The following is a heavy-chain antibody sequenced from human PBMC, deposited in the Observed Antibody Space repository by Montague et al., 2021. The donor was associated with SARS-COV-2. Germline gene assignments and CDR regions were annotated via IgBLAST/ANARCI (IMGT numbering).Heavy chain of an antibody. CDR2: TYYRSKWYN. D-gene: IGHD6-19*01. CDR3: ARGADRYYFYGMDV. J-gene: IGHJ6*02. CDR1: GDSVSSNSAA. V-gene: IGHV6-1*01. Sequence: CAISGDSVSSNSAARNWIRQSPSRGLEWLGRTYYRSKWYNEYAVSLNSRITINPDTSKNQFSLQVNSVTPEDTAVYYCARGADRYYFYGMDVWGQGTTVTVSS.